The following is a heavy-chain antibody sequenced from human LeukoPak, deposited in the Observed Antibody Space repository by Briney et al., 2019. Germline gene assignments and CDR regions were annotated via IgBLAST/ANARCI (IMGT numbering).Heavy chain of an antibody. CDR3: TTSPGDYGDYESLDY. CDR1: GFTFSSYG. Sequence: GGTLRLSCAASGFTFSSYGMSWVRQAPGKGLEWVSAISGSGGSTYYADSVKGRFTISRDNSKNTLYLQMNSLKTEDTAVYYCTTSPGDYGDYESLDYWGQGTLVTVSS. CDR2: ISGSGGST. V-gene: IGHV3-23*01. J-gene: IGHJ4*02. D-gene: IGHD4-17*01.